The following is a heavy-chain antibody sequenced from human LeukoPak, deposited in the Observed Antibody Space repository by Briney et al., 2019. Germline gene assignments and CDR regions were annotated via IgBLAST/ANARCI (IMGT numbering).Heavy chain of an antibody. CDR1: GDSISSYY. Sequence: SETLSLTCTVSGDSISSYYWSWIRQPPGKGLEWIGFVFHNGYTNYNPSLKSRVTISVDTSKNQFSLKLSSVTAADTAVYYYAKHAVTSVTTARAFDIWGQGTMVTVSS. D-gene: IGHD4-17*01. CDR2: VFHNGYT. CDR3: AKHAVTSVTTARAFDI. J-gene: IGHJ3*02. V-gene: IGHV4-59*08.